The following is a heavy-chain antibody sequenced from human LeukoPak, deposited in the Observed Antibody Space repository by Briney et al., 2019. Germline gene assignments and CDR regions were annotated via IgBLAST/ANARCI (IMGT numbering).Heavy chain of an antibody. CDR3: ARHSREYYDILTGYYKGYFDY. CDR1: GGSISSSSYY. V-gene: IGHV4-39*01. J-gene: IGHJ4*02. CDR2: IYYSGST. D-gene: IGHD3-9*01. Sequence: SETLSLTRTVSGGSISSSSYYWGWIRQPPGKGLEWIGSIYYSGSTYYNPSLKSRVTISVDTSKNQFSLKLSSVTAADTAVYYCARHSREYYDILTGYYKGYFDYWGQGTLVTVSS.